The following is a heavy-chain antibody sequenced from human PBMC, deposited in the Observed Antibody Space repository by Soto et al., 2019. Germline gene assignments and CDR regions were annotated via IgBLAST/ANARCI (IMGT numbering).Heavy chain of an antibody. D-gene: IGHD1-1*01. CDR3: AKGVRRTWTEMDV. V-gene: IGHV3-9*01. Sequence: EVQLVESGGDLLQPGGSLRLSCAGFGFSLDDYTMHWVRQAPGKGLEWVSGITWNSDKRAYAASVRGRFTVSNDSAKNSLYLEMNSLRIGDTALYYCAKGVRRTWTEMDVWGQGTAVIVSS. J-gene: IGHJ6*02. CDR2: ITWNSDKR. CDR1: GFSLDDYT.